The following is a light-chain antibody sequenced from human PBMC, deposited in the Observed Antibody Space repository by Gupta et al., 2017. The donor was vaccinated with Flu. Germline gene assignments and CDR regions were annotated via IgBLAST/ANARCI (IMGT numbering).Light chain of an antibody. Sequence: DIQMTQSPSTLSVSLGDRVTITCRANKSISSWLAWYQQKPGKAPKLLIYKASKLESGVPSKFSGSGSGTEFTLTISSLQPDDFATYYCQHNNTSPGTFGQGTKVEI. CDR2: KAS. V-gene: IGKV1-5*03. J-gene: IGKJ1*01. CDR3: QHNNTSPGT. CDR1: KSISSW.